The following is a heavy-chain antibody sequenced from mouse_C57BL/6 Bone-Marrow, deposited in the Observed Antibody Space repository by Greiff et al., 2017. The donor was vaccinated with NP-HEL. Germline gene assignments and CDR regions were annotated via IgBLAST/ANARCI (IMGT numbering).Heavy chain of an antibody. D-gene: IGHD1-1*01. Sequence: QVQLQQPGAELVKPGASVKMSCKASGYTFTSYWITWVKQRPGQGLEWIGDIYPGSGSTNYNEKFKSKATLTVDTSSSTAYMQLSSLTSEDSAVYYCAREGNYGSSFAYWGQGTLVTVSA. CDR3: AREGNYGSSFAY. V-gene: IGHV1-55*01. J-gene: IGHJ3*01. CDR1: GYTFTSYW. CDR2: IYPGSGST.